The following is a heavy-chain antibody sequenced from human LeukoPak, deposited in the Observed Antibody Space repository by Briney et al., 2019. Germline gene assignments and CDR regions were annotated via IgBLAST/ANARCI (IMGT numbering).Heavy chain of an antibody. V-gene: IGHV4-30-4*01. J-gene: IGHJ4*02. CDR3: ARAAAVTNSCYYFDY. Sequence: SETLSLTCTVSGDSLSSGDHYWTWIRQPPGKGLEWIGYIRYGGSTYYNPSLKSRVIISVDMSNNQFSLSLNSLSAADSAVYYCARAAAVTNSCYYFDYWGQGTLVTVSS. D-gene: IGHD5-12*01. CDR2: IRYGGST. CDR1: GDSLSSGDHY.